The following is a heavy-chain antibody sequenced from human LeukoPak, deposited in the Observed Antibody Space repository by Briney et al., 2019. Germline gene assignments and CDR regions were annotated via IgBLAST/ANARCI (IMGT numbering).Heavy chain of an antibody. J-gene: IGHJ3*02. CDR2: IKQDGSEK. CDR1: GFTFSTYW. V-gene: IGHV3-7*01. Sequence: PGGSLRLSCAASGFTFSTYWMTWVRQGPGKGLEWVANIKQDGSEKYYVDSVKGRFTISRDNAKSSLYLQMNSLRAEDTAVYYCARDRMAWYNSADAFDIWGRGAMVTVSS. CDR3: ARDRMAWYNSADAFDI. D-gene: IGHD1-1*01.